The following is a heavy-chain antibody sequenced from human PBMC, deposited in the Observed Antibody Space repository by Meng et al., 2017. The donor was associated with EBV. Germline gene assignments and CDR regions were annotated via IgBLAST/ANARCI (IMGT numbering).Heavy chain of an antibody. Sequence: GQLGESGGGLVKPGESLKLSCAASEFTFTSAWMNWVRQAPGKGLEWVGRIRSQVDGRTADYSAPVKGRLTISRDDSKHTLYLQMNSLKIEDSAVYYCTTDEGGSRFWGQGTRSPSPQ. V-gene: IGHV3-15*01. CDR2: IRSQVDGRTA. CDR1: EFTFTSAW. CDR3: TTDEGGSRF. D-gene: IGHD1-26*01. J-gene: IGHJ4*02.